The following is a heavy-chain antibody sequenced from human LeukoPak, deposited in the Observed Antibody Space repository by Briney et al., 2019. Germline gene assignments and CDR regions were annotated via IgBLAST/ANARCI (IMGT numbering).Heavy chain of an antibody. D-gene: IGHD3-22*01. CDR1: GYSFTSYW. CDR2: IYPGDSDT. J-gene: IGHJ4*02. Sequence: GESLKISCQGSGYSFTSYWIGWVRQMPGKGLEWMGIIYPGDSDTRYSPSFQGQVTISADKSISTAYLQWSSLKASDTAMYYCARGYYDSSGYVGDQAFDYWGQGTLVTVSS. V-gene: IGHV5-51*01. CDR3: ARGYYDSSGYVGDQAFDY.